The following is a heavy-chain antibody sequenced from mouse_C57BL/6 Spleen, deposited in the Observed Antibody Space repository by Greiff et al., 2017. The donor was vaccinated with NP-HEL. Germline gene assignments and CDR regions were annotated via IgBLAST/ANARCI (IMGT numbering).Heavy chain of an antibody. Sequence: QVHVKQSGAELAKPGASVKLSCKASGYTFTSYWMHWVKQRPGQGLEWIGYINPSSGYTKYNQKFKDKATLTADKSSSTAYMQLSSLTYEDSAVYYCARSGITHYYAMDYWGQGTSVTVSS. J-gene: IGHJ4*01. CDR3: ARSGITHYYAMDY. CDR2: INPSSGYT. D-gene: IGHD2-4*01. V-gene: IGHV1-7*01. CDR1: GYTFTSYW.